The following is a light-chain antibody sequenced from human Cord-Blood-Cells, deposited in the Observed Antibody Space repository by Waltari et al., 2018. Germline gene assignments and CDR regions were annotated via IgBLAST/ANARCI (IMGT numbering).Light chain of an antibody. V-gene: IGLV2-14*01. CDR1: STDVGGYNY. Sequence: QSALTQPASVSRSPGQSITISCTGTSTDVGGYNYVSWYQQHPGKAPKLMIYDASNRPSGVSNRFSGSKSGNTASLTISGLQAEDEADYYCSSYTSSSTYVFGTGTKVTVL. J-gene: IGLJ1*01. CDR2: DAS. CDR3: SSYTSSSTYV.